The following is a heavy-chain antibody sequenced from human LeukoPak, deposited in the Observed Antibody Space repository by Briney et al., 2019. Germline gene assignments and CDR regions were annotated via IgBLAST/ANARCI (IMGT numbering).Heavy chain of an antibody. CDR2: INAGNGNT. CDR1: GYTFTSYG. D-gene: IGHD4-17*01. J-gene: IGHJ4*02. Sequence: GASVRVSCKASGYTFTSYGISWVRQAPGQRLEWMGWINAGNGNTKYSQKFQGRVTITRDTSASTAYMELSSLRSEDTAVYYCARGADGDYFDYWGQGTLVTVSS. V-gene: IGHV1-3*01. CDR3: ARGADGDYFDY.